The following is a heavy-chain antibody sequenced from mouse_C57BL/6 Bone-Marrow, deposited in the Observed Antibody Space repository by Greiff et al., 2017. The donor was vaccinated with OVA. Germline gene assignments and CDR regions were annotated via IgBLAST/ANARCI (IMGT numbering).Heavy chain of an antibody. CDR2: ISDGGSYT. V-gene: IGHV5-4*01. J-gene: IGHJ4*01. D-gene: IGHD1-1*01. CDR3: ARELLLPHYAMDY. Sequence: EVKLEESGGGLVKPGGSLKLSCAASGFTFSSYAMSWVRQTPEKRLEWVATISDGGSYTYYPDNVKGRFTISRDNAKNNLYLQMSHLKSEDTAMYYCARELLLPHYAMDYWGQGTSVTVSS. CDR1: GFTFSSYA.